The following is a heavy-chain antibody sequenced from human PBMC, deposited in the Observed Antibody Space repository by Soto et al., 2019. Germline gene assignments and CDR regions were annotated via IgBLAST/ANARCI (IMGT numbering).Heavy chain of an antibody. CDR1: GDSIRSGDYY. J-gene: IGHJ6*02. CDR3: TRAAGYYYHGMDV. V-gene: IGHV4-30-4*01. Sequence: SETLSLTCSVTGDSIRSGDYYWNWIRQSPGKGLEWIGRIYYSGNTYYKPSLKSRFTISVDTSKNQFSLKVTSVTAADTAVYYCTRAAGYYYHGMDVWGQGTTVTVSS. CDR2: IYYSGNT.